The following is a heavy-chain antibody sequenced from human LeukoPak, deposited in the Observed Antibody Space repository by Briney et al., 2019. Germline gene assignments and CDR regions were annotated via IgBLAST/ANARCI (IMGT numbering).Heavy chain of an antibody. V-gene: IGHV7-4-1*02. CDR1: GYTFTSYA. CDR3: ARGDVDIVATITDYYYGMDV. Sequence: ASVKVSCKASGYTFTSYAMNWVRQAPGQGLEWMGWINTNTGNPTYAQGFTGRFVFSLDTSVSTAYLQISSLKAEDTAVYYCARGDVDIVATITDYYYGMDVWGQGTTVTVSS. D-gene: IGHD5-12*01. J-gene: IGHJ6*02. CDR2: INTNTGNP.